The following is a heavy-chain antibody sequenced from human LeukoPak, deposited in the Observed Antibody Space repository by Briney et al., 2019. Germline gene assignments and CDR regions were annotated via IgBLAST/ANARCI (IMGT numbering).Heavy chain of an antibody. J-gene: IGHJ4*02. CDR3: ARGGYTDMAAFDY. CDR1: GFTVSSNY. Sequence: GGSLRLSCAASGFTVSSNYMTWVRQAPGKGLEWVSAINSGGSTFYADSVKGRFTISRDNSKNTLDLQMDTLRVEDTAVYYCARGGYTDMAAFDYWGQGTLVIVSS. CDR2: INSGGST. V-gene: IGHV3-66*01. D-gene: IGHD5-18*01.